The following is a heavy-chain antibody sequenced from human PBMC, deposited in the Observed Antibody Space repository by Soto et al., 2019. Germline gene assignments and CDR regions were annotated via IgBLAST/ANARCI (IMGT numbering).Heavy chain of an antibody. CDR2: ISGSGGST. V-gene: IGHV3-23*01. D-gene: IGHD1-26*01. Sequence: EVPLLESGGGLVQPGGSLRLSCAASGFTFSSYAMSWVRQAPGKGLEWVSAISGSGGSTYYADSVKGRFTISRDNSKNTLYLQMNSLRAEDTAVYYCAKDLNRVGATQIHWYFDLWGRGTLVTVSS. J-gene: IGHJ2*01. CDR1: GFTFSSYA. CDR3: AKDLNRVGATQIHWYFDL.